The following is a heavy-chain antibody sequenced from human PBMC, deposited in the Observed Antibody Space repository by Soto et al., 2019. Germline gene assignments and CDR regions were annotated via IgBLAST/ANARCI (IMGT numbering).Heavy chain of an antibody. J-gene: IGHJ4*02. CDR1: GYIFTDFG. V-gene: IGHV1-3*01. Sequence: GASVKVSCKSSGYIFTDFGIHWVRLAPGQRLEWFGWIISVNDKTLYSPKFQGRLAITRDTSANTAYMDLYSLRAEDSAVYYCARGRRSCTGNNCYTDFDFWGQGSLVTVSS. D-gene: IGHD2-2*02. CDR2: IISVNDKT. CDR3: ARGRRSCTGNNCYTDFDF.